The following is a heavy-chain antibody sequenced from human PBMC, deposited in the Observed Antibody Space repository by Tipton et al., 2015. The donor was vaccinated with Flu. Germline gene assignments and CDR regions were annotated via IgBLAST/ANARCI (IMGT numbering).Heavy chain of an antibody. CDR1: GGSIRSNNYN. Sequence: TLSLTCTVSGGSIRSNNYNWGWLRQPPGKGLEWIGSVNYGGGTSYNPSLESRLTISLDTPQNHFSLRLSAVTAADTAVYYCATRRDYYDSSEFDYWGQGALVTVSS. J-gene: IGHJ4*02. CDR3: ATRRDYYDSSEFDY. V-gene: IGHV4-39*07. CDR2: VNYGGGT. D-gene: IGHD3-22*01.